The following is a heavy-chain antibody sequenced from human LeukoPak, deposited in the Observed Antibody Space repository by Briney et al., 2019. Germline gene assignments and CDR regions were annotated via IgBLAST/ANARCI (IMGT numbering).Heavy chain of an antibody. CDR3: ARATLRDCGGDCYSRGKYYFDY. Sequence: SVEVSCKASGGTFSSYAISWVRQAPGQGPEWMGGIIPIFGTANYAQKFQGRGTITTDESTSTAYMELSSLRSEDTAVYYCARATLRDCGGDCYSRGKYYFDYWGQGTLVTVSS. D-gene: IGHD2-21*02. CDR2: IIPIFGTA. J-gene: IGHJ4*02. CDR1: GGTFSSYA. V-gene: IGHV1-69*05.